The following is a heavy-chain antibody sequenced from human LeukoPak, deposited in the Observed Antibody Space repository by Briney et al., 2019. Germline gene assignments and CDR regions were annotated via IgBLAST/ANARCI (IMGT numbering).Heavy chain of an antibody. Sequence: GESLKISCKGSGHSFTSYWIGWVRQMPGKGLEWMGIIYPGDSDTRYSPSFQGQVTISADRSISTAYLQWSSLRASDTAVYYRARSADSSASYYFDYWGQGTLVTVSS. CDR1: GHSFTSYW. D-gene: IGHD3-22*01. CDR2: IYPGDSDT. CDR3: ARSADSSASYYFDY. J-gene: IGHJ4*02. V-gene: IGHV5-51*01.